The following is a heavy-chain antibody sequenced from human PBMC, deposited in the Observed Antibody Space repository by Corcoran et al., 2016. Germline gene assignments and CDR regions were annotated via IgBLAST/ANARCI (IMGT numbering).Heavy chain of an antibody. Sequence: DVQLLESGGGLVQPGGSLRLSCAASGFTFGSYALSWVRQLPGKGLEWVSTISGGGGSTYFSDSVKGRFIISRDNSMNTLYLQMNSLTAGDTALYFCAKHRGSTSGSLDYWGQGTLVTVSS. CDR2: ISGGGGST. CDR3: AKHRGSTSGSLDY. D-gene: IGHD6-19*01. J-gene: IGHJ4*02. CDR1: GFTFGSYA. V-gene: IGHV3-23*01.